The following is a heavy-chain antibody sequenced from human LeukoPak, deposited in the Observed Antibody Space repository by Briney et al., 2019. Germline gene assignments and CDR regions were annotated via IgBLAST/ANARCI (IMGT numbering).Heavy chain of an antibody. Sequence: SETLSLTCAVYGGSFSGYYWSWIRQPSGKGLEWIGEINHSGSTNYNPSLKSRVTISVDTSKNQFSLKLSSVTAADTAVYYCARGAPRYCSGGSCYSGPYGYWGQGTLVTVSS. CDR2: INHSGST. V-gene: IGHV4-34*01. CDR3: ARGAPRYCSGGSCYSGPYGY. J-gene: IGHJ4*02. D-gene: IGHD2-15*01. CDR1: GGSFSGYY.